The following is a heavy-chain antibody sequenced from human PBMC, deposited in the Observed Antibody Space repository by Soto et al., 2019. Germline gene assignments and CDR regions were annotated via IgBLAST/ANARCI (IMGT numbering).Heavy chain of an antibody. J-gene: IGHJ5*01. CDR2: ISSSSSYI. Sequence: GVSLRLSCAACGFTFSSYSMNWLRQAPGKGLEWVSSISSSSSYIYYADSVKGRFTISRDNSKNTLYLQMNSLRAEDTAVYYCAKDAVPYDGQWDWFDSWGQGTRVTVSS. CDR3: AKDAVPYDGQWDWFDS. D-gene: IGHD6-19*01. V-gene: IGHV3-21*04. CDR1: GFTFSSYS.